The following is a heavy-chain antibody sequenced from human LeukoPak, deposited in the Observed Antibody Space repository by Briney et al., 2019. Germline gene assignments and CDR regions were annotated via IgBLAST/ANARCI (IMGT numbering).Heavy chain of an antibody. CDR2: ITGNGITT. D-gene: IGHD6-13*01. Sequence: SGGSLRLSCAASGLTLDDYAMHWVRQAPGKGPEWISLITGNGITTSYADSVRGRFTISRDNSKNSLYLQMNSLTTEDSALYYCGGSWDYYFDYWGQGTLVTVSS. J-gene: IGHJ4*02. CDR3: GGSWDYYFDY. CDR1: GLTLDDYA. V-gene: IGHV3-43*02.